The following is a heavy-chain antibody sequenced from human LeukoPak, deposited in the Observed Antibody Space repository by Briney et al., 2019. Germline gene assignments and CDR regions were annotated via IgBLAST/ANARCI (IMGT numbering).Heavy chain of an antibody. Sequence: PSETLSLTCTVSGGSISSYYWSWIRQPPGKGLEWIGYIYYSGSTNYNPSLKSRVTISVDTSKNQFSLKLSSVTAADTAVYYCARGGTVVTDGHYCMDVWGKGTTVTVSS. CDR3: ARGGTVVTDGHYCMDV. D-gene: IGHD4-23*01. CDR1: GGSISSYY. V-gene: IGHV4-59*01. CDR2: IYYSGST. J-gene: IGHJ6*03.